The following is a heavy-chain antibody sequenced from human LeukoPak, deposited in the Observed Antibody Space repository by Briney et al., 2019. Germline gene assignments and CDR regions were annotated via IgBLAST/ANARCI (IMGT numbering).Heavy chain of an antibody. CDR1: GYTFTGYY. D-gene: IGHD3-10*01. J-gene: IGHJ6*03. Sequence: GASVKVSCKASGYTFTGYYMHWVRQAPGQGLERMGWINPNSGGTNYAQKFQGRVTMTRDTSISTAYMELSRLRSDDTAVYYCARWGWRFGELWMRYYYYMDVWGKGTTVTISS. CDR2: INPNSGGT. V-gene: IGHV1-2*02. CDR3: ARWGWRFGELWMRYYYYMDV.